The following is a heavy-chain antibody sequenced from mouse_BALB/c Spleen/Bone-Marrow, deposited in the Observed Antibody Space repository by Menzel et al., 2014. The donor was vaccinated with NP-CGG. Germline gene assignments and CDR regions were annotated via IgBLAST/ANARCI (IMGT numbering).Heavy chain of an antibody. V-gene: IGHV1-80*01. Sequence: QVQLQQSGAELVRPGSSVKISCKSSGYAFSTYWINWVKQRPGQGLEWIGQIYPGDGDTDFNGKFKGKATLTADRSSNTAYMEFSSLTSEDSAVYFCARGGISVDHWGQGTTLTVSS. J-gene: IGHJ2*01. CDR3: ARGGISVDH. CDR2: IYPGDGDT. CDR1: GYAFSTYW.